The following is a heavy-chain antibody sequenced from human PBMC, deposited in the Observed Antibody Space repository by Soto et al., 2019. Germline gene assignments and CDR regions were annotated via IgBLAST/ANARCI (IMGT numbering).Heavy chain of an antibody. D-gene: IGHD1-26*01. CDR2: ISAYNGDT. Sequence: GASVKVSCTASGYTFTSYGFSWVRQAPGQGLEWMGWISAYNGDTNYPQKFQARVTMTTDTSTSTAYLDLRSLRSDDTAVYYCARSSGTYPPSRYYYGLDVWGQGTTVTVSS. CDR3: ARSSGTYPPSRYYYGLDV. V-gene: IGHV1-18*01. CDR1: GYTFTSYG. J-gene: IGHJ6*02.